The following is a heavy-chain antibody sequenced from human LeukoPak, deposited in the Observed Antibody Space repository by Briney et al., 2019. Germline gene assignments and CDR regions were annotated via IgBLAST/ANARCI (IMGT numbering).Heavy chain of an antibody. CDR1: GFPFNKYG. V-gene: IGHV3-30*03. CDR3: ARGGGRYYDILTGYYLLYYFDY. Sequence: PGRSLRLSCAASGFPFNKYGMQWVRQTPGKGLEWLTVIAHDGSIKHYADSVKGRFTVSRDNSKNTMYLQMNSLRAEDTAVYYCARGGGRYYDILTGYYLLYYFDYWGQGTLVTVSS. J-gene: IGHJ4*02. CDR2: IAHDGSIK. D-gene: IGHD3-9*01.